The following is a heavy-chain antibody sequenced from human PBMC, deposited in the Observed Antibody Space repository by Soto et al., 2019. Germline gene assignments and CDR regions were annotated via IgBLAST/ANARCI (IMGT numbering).Heavy chain of an antibody. Sequence: EVQLLESGGGLVQPGGSLRLSCVASGFTFGAFAMTWVRQAPGKGLEWVSSITIAAVDTYNPPSVKGRFTTSRDDCSNTLYLQMQGLRAEDTAIYYCAKDRSSRYLAVLYFDFWGPGTLVTVSS. D-gene: IGHD3-9*01. CDR1: GFTFGAFA. CDR2: ITIAAVDT. V-gene: IGHV3-23*01. J-gene: IGHJ4*02. CDR3: AKDRSSRYLAVLYFDF.